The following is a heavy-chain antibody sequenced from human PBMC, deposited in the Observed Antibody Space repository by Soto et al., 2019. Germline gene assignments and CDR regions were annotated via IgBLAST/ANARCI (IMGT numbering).Heavy chain of an antibody. CDR2: IKEDGSEI. D-gene: IGHD3-16*01. CDR1: GFNVMSYW. J-gene: IGHJ4*02. V-gene: IGHV3-7*01. CDR3: ARDIGFDYVN. Sequence: PVGSLRLSCAVSGFNVMSYWMSWVRQAPGKGLEWVASIKEDGSEIYYLHPVRGRFSISRDSAGNALHLTMNYLSAEDTGVYFCARDIGFDYVNWGQGTLVTVSS.